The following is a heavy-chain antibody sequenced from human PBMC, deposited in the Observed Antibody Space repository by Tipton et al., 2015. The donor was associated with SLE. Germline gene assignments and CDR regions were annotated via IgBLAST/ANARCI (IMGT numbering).Heavy chain of an antibody. CDR3: ARGIVVVPAVWMDY. V-gene: IGHV3-53*05. D-gene: IGHD2-2*01. CDR1: GFTVSSNY. Sequence: SLRLSCAASGFTVSSNYMSWVRQAPGKGLEWVSVIYSGGSTYYADSVKGRFTISRDNSKNTLYLQMNSLKAEDTAVYYCARGIVVVPAVWMDYWGQGTLVTVSS. CDR2: IYSGGST. J-gene: IGHJ4*02.